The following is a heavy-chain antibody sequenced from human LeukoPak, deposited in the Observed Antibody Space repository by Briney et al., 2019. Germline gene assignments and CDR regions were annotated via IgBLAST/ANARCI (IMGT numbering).Heavy chain of an antibody. Sequence: SETLSLTCTVSGYSISSGYYWGWIRQPPGKGLEWIGSIYHSGSTYYNPSLKSRVTISVDTSKNQFSLKLSSVTAADTAVYYCARVSFGSGSSLDYWGQGTLVTVSS. CDR2: IYHSGST. D-gene: IGHD3-10*01. CDR1: GYSISSGYY. J-gene: IGHJ4*02. CDR3: ARVSFGSGSSLDY. V-gene: IGHV4-38-2*02.